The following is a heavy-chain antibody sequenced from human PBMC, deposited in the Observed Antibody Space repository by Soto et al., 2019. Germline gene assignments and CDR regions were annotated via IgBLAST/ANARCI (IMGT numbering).Heavy chain of an antibody. V-gene: IGHV3-72*01. CDR3: VRTSHYGSGSWNFDY. CDR2: TRNKANSYST. D-gene: IGHD3-10*01. Sequence: EVQLVESGGGLVQPGGSLRLSCAASGFTFSDHYMDWVRQAPGKGLEWVGRTRNKANSYSTEYAASVRGRFTMSRDESKNSLYLQMNSLKTEDTAVYYCVRTSHYGSGSWNFDYWGQGTLVTVSS. CDR1: GFTFSDHY. J-gene: IGHJ4*02.